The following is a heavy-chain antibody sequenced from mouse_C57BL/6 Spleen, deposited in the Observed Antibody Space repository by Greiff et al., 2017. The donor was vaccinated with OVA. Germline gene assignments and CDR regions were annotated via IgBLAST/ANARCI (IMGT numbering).Heavy chain of an antibody. J-gene: IGHJ2*01. Sequence: QVQLQQSGAELARPGASVKLSCKASGYTFTSYGISWVKQRTGQGLEWIGEIYPRSGNTYYNEKFKGKATLTADKSSSTAYMELRSLTSEDSAVYFCASGGDYDDYWGQGTTLTVSS. CDR1: GYTFTSYG. CDR3: ASGGDYDDY. CDR2: IYPRSGNT. V-gene: IGHV1-81*01. D-gene: IGHD2-4*01.